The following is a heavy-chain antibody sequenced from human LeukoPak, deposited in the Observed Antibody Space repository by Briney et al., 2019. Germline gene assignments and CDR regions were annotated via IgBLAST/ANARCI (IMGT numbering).Heavy chain of an antibody. Sequence: SETLSLTCTVSGGSISSSSYYWGWIRQPPGKGLEWIGSIYHSGSTNCNPSLKSRVTISVDKSKNQFSLKLSSVTAADTAVYYCARDIVVVPAARTNAFDIWGQGTMVTVSS. D-gene: IGHD2-2*01. V-gene: IGHV4-39*07. J-gene: IGHJ3*02. CDR1: GGSISSSSYY. CDR2: IYHSGST. CDR3: ARDIVVVPAARTNAFDI.